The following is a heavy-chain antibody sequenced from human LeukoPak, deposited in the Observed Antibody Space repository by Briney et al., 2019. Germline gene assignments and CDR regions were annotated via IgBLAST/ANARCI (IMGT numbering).Heavy chain of an antibody. CDR1: GFTFSSYA. CDR3: ARGWYPPPTEIYFVY. Sequence: VGSLRLSSAASGFTFSSYAMHWVRQAPGKGLEYVSAISSNVGSTYYANSVKGRFTISRDNSKNTLYLHMGSLRAEDIAVYYCARGWYPPPTEIYFVYCGQGTPVTVSS. CDR2: ISSNVGST. D-gene: IGHD6-13*01. V-gene: IGHV3-64*01. J-gene: IGHJ4*02.